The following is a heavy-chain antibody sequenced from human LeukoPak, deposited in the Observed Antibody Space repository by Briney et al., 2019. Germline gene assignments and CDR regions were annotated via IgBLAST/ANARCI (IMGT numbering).Heavy chain of an antibody. CDR1: GGSISGYY. D-gene: IGHD3-22*01. CDR3: ARHYYDRSDSYSFDY. CDR2: IFSGGST. Sequence: SETLSLTCTVSGGSISGYYWSWIRQPPGKGLEWIGYIFSGGSTNYNPSLKSRVTISEDTSVNQSSLKLRSVTAAGTAVYYCARHYYDRSDSYSFDYWGQGTLVTVSS. J-gene: IGHJ4*02. V-gene: IGHV4-59*08.